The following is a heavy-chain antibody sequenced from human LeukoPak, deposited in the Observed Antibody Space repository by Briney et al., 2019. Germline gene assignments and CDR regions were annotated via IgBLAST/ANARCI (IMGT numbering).Heavy chain of an antibody. Sequence: GGSLRLSCAASGFTFSSYWMSWGRQAPGEGVGWVANIKQDGSEKHFADSVKGRFTISRDNAENSLYLQMNSLRAEDTAMYYCARGTIAAPGTDYWGQGTLVTVSS. D-gene: IGHD6-13*01. CDR1: GFTFSSYW. J-gene: IGHJ4*02. V-gene: IGHV3-7*01. CDR3: ARGTIAAPGTDY. CDR2: IKQDGSEK.